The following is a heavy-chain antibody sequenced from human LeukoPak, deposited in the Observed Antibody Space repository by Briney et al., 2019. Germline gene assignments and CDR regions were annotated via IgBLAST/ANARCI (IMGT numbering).Heavy chain of an antibody. CDR3: AKQLGYCSDGSCYFPY. Sequence: GRSLRLSCAASGFTFSTYGMHWVRQAPGKGLEWVAVIWYDGSNENYADSVKGRFTISRDNSKNMLYLQMNSLRAEDTAVYYCAKQLGYCSDGSCYFPYWGQGTLVTVSS. J-gene: IGHJ4*02. D-gene: IGHD2-15*01. CDR1: GFTFSTYG. V-gene: IGHV3-33*06. CDR2: IWYDGSNE.